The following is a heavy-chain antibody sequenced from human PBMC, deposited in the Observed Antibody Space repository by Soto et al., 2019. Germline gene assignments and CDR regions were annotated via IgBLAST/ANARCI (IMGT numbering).Heavy chain of an antibody. CDR3: AHIPRLPSPHDLFDY. CDR2: IYWDDDK. V-gene: IGHV2-5*02. D-gene: IGHD4-17*01. CDR1: GFSLSTSGVG. J-gene: IGHJ4*02. Sequence: QITLKESGPTLVKPTQTLTLTCTFSGFSLSTSGVGVGWIRQPPGKALEWLALIYWDDDKRYSPSLKSRLTNTKDTSKNQVVLTMTNMDPVDTVTYYCAHIPRLPSPHDLFDYWGQGNLVTVYS.